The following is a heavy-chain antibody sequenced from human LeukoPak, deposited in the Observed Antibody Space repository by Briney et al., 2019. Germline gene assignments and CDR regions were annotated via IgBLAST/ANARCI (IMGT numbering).Heavy chain of an antibody. CDR3: ARDLNDFWSGYSYDY. CDR1: GFTFSSYS. J-gene: IGHJ4*02. Sequence: TGGSLRLSCAASGFTFSSYSMNWVRQAPGKGLEWVSYISSSSSTIYYADSVKGRFTISRDSAKYSLYLQMNSLRAEDTAVYYCARDLNDFWSGYSYDYWGQGTLVTVSS. CDR2: ISSSSSTI. V-gene: IGHV3-48*01. D-gene: IGHD3-3*01.